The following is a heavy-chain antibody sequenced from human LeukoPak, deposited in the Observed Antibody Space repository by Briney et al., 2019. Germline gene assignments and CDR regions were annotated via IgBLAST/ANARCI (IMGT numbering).Heavy chain of an antibody. J-gene: IGHJ3*02. D-gene: IGHD2-21*02. V-gene: IGHV1-69*05. Sequence: SVKVSCKASGYTFTSYDISWVRQAPGQGLEWMGGIIPIFGTANYAQKFQGRVTITTDESTSTAYMELSSLRSEDTAVYYCARESVAYCGGDCYAFDIWGQGTMVTVSS. CDR1: GYTFTSYD. CDR3: ARESVAYCGGDCYAFDI. CDR2: IIPIFGTA.